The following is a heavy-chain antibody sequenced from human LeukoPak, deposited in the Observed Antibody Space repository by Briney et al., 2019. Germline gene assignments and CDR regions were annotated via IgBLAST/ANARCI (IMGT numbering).Heavy chain of an antibody. CDR1: GFTFNSYG. Sequence: GGSLRLSCAASGFTFNSYGMHWVRQAPGKGLEWVTFILYDGSNQYYTDSVKGRFTISRDNSKNTLFLQMDSLRPEDTAVYYCAKDESGVSNLWGRGTLVTVSS. V-gene: IGHV3-30*02. J-gene: IGHJ2*01. D-gene: IGHD3-10*01. CDR2: ILYDGSNQ. CDR3: AKDESGVSNL.